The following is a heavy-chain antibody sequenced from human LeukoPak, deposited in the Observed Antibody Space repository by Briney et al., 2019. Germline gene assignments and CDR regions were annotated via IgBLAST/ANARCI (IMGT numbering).Heavy chain of an antibody. V-gene: IGHV1-24*01. CDR1: GYTLTELS. J-gene: IGHJ5*02. CDR2: FGPEDGET. CDR3: ATVPERGYSGYDWNWFDP. D-gene: IGHD5-12*01. Sequence: ASVKVSCKVSGYTLTELSMHWVRQAPGKGLEGLGGFGPEDGETIYAQKFQGRVTMTEDTSTDTAYMELSSLRSEDTAVYYCATVPERGYSGYDWNWFDPWGQGTLVTVSS.